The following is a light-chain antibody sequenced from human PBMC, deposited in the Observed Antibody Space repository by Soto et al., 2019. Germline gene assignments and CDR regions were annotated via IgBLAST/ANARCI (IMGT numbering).Light chain of an antibody. CDR2: GAS. Sequence: EIMMTQSPATLSVSPGERATLSCRASQSVRSNLACYQQKPGQAPRLLIYGASTRATGIPARFSGSGSGTEFTLTISSLQSEDFAVYYCQQYSNWPPGTFGQGTKVDIK. CDR3: QQYSNWPPGT. CDR1: QSVRSN. V-gene: IGKV3-15*01. J-gene: IGKJ1*01.